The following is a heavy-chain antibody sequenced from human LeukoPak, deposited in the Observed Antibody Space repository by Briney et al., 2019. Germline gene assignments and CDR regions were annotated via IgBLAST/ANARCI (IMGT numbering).Heavy chain of an antibody. CDR3: ARVPTVTFFDY. D-gene: IGHD4-17*01. Sequence: SETLSLACTVSGGSISSYYWSWIRQPPGKGLEWIGYIYYSGSTNYNPSLKSRVTISVDTSKNQFSLKLSSVTAADTAVYYCARVPTVTFFDYWGQGTLVTVSS. V-gene: IGHV4-59*12. CDR1: GGSISSYY. CDR2: IYYSGST. J-gene: IGHJ4*02.